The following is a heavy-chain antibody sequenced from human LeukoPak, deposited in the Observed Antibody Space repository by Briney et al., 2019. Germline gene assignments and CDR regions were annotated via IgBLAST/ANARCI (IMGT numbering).Heavy chain of an antibody. J-gene: IGHJ3*02. CDR1: GFTFSSYG. Sequence: PGGSLRLSCAASGFTFSSYGMHWVRQAPGKGLEWVAVISYDGSNKYYADSVKGRFTISRDNSKNTLYLQMNSLRAEDTAVYYCAKVVRGNYYAFDIWGQGTMVTVSS. CDR3: AKVVRGNYYAFDI. D-gene: IGHD1-26*01. CDR2: ISYDGSNK. V-gene: IGHV3-30*18.